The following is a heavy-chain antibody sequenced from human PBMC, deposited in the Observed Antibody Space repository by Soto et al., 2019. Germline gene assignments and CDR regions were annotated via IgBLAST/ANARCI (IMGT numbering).Heavy chain of an antibody. CDR1: GGTCSSYA. J-gene: IGHJ6*02. D-gene: IGHD2-2*01. V-gene: IGHV3-30-3*01. CDR3: ARGKGCSSTSCADYYYYGMDV. CDR2: ISYDGSNK. Sequence: GGSLRHSCAASGGTCSSYAMHWVRQATGKGLEWVAVISYDGSNKYYADSVKGRFTISRDNSKNTLYLQMNSLRAEDTAVYYCARGKGCSSTSCADYYYYGMDVWGQGTTVTVSS.